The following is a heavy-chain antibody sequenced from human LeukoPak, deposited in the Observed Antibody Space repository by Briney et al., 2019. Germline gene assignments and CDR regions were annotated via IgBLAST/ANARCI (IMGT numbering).Heavy chain of an antibody. D-gene: IGHD3-10*01. V-gene: IGHV1-46*01. Sequence: GASVKVSCKASGYTFTSYYMHWVRQAPGQGLEWMGIINPSGGSTSYAQKFQGRVTMTRDTSTSTVYMELSSLRSEDTAVYYCASSCGSGSNGYYYYGMDVWGQGTTVTVSS. CDR2: INPSGGST. CDR1: GYTFTSYY. J-gene: IGHJ6*02. CDR3: ASSCGSGSNGYYYYGMDV.